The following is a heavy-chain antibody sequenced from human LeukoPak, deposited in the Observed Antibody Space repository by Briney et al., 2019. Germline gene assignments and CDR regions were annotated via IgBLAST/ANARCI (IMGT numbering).Heavy chain of an antibody. CDR3: ARNRGDYYYGMDV. CDR1: GFTVSSNH. J-gene: IGHJ6*02. V-gene: IGHV3-66*01. D-gene: IGHD3-10*01. Sequence: GGSLRLSCTASGFTVSSNHVSWVRQAPGKGLEWVSVIYSGGSTYYADSVKGRSTISRDNSKNTLYLQMNTLRAEDTAVYYCARNRGDYYYGMDVWGQGTTVTVSS. CDR2: IYSGGST.